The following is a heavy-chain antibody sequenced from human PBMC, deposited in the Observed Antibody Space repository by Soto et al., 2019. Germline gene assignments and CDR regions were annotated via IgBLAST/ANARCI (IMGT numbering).Heavy chain of an antibody. CDR3: ATPGPYDSSGYYHN. J-gene: IGHJ4*02. Sequence: SVKVSCKASVGSFSSYAISWVRQAPGQGLEWMRGIIPIFGTANYAQKFQGRVTITADESTSTAYMELSSLRSEDTAVYYCATPGPYDSSGYYHNWGQGTLVTVSS. CDR2: IIPIFGTA. D-gene: IGHD3-22*01. V-gene: IGHV1-69*13. CDR1: VGSFSSYA.